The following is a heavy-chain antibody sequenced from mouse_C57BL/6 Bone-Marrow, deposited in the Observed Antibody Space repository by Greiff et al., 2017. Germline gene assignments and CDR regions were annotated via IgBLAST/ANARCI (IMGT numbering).Heavy chain of an antibody. CDR1: GYTFTSYW. CDR2: IDPSDSYT. CDR3: AREGTVVSYYFDF. D-gene: IGHD1-1*01. J-gene: IGHJ2*01. V-gene: IGHV1-69*01. Sequence: VQLQQPGAELVMPGASVKLSCKASGYTFTSYWMHWVKQRPGQGLEWIGEIDPSDSYTNYNQKFKGKSTLTVDKSSSTAYMQLSSLTSEASAVYDCAREGTVVSYYFDFWGQGTTLTVSS.